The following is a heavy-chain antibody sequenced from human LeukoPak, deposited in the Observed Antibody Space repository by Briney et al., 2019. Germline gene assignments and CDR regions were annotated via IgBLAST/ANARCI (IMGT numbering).Heavy chain of an antibody. CDR1: RWTFSSYC. D-gene: IGHD6-6*01. J-gene: IGHJ4*02. CDR2: ISGNGGST. CDR3: ARSSSSAFDY. Sequence: GGALRLSCAASRWTFSSYCMGWVRQAPGKGREGVSAISGNGGSTYYGDSAKGRFTISRDNAKKSLYLQINSLRDEDTAVYYCARSSSSAFDYWGQGTLVTVSS. V-gene: IGHV3-23*02.